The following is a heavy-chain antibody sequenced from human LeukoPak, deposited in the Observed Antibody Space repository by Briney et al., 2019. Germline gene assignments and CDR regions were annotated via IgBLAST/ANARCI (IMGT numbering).Heavy chain of an antibody. CDR3: AFGGATSTVFDY. CDR2: INHSGST. CDR1: GGSFSGYY. Sequence: PSETLSLTCAVYGGSFSGYYWSWIRQPPGKGLEWIGEINHSGSTNYNPSLKSRLTISVDTSKNQFSLKLSSVTAADTAVYYCAFGGATSTVFDYWGQETLVTVST. D-gene: IGHD3-16*01. V-gene: IGHV4-34*01. J-gene: IGHJ4*02.